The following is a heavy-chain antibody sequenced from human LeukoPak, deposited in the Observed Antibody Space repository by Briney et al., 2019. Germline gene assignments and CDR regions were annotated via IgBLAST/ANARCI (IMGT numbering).Heavy chain of an antibody. CDR1: GYTLTELS. J-gene: IGHJ6*04. Sequence: ASVKVSCKVSGYTLTELSMHWVRQAPGKGLEWMGGFDPEDGETIYAQKFQGRVAMTEDTSTDTAYMELSSLRSEDTAVYYCTTSLVVVPAATGGEYYYYGMDVWGKGTTVTVSS. CDR3: TTSLVVVPAATGGEYYYYGMDV. V-gene: IGHV1-24*01. CDR2: FDPEDGET. D-gene: IGHD2-2*01.